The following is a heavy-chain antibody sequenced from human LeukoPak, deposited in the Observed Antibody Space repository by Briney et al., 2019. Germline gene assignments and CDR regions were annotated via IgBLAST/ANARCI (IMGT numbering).Heavy chain of an antibody. Sequence: GGSLRLSCAASGFTFSNYDMHWVRQAPGKGLEWVSAISSSSSYIYYADSIKGRFTISRDNTENSLYLQMNSLRAVDTAVYFCARGEEKATITALDSWGQGTLVTVSS. CDR3: ARGEEKATITALDS. CDR2: ISSSSSYI. J-gene: IGHJ4*02. CDR1: GFTFSNYD. V-gene: IGHV3-21*01. D-gene: IGHD5-24*01.